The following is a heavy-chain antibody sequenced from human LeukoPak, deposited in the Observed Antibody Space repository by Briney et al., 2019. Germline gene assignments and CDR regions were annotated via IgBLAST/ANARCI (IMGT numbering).Heavy chain of an antibody. CDR2: ISGSGSTI. D-gene: IGHD3-22*01. J-gene: IGHJ4*02. Sequence: GGSLRLSCAASGFTFSDYYMSWIRQAPGKGLEWVSYISGSGSTIYYADSVKGRFAISRDNAKNSLYLQMNSLRAEDTAVYYCAREDSGYAYFDYWGQGTLVTVSS. CDR1: GFTFSDYY. V-gene: IGHV3-11*01. CDR3: AREDSGYAYFDY.